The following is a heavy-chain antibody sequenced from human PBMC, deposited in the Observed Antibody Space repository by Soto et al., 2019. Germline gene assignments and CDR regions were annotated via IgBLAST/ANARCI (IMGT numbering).Heavy chain of an antibody. J-gene: IGHJ5*01. V-gene: IGHV4-59*01. CDR2: IFYSGST. CDR3: ASMIGDPVLSFDS. CDR1: GGSISSYY. Sequence: QVQLQESGPGLVKPSETLSLTCTVSGGSISSYYWSWIRQPPGKGLEWIGFIFYSGSTSYNPSLKSRVTISIDTSEYQFSLKLNSVTAAATAVYYFASMIGDPVLSFDSWGQGTLVAVSS. D-gene: IGHD3-10*02.